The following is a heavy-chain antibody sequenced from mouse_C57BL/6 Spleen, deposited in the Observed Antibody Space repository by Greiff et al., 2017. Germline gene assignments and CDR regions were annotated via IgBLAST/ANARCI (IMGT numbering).Heavy chain of an antibody. CDR3: ARYGYYVDFDY. CDR1: GYAFSSSW. Sequence: VQLQQSGPELVKPGASVKISCKASGYAFSSSWMNWVKQRPGKGLEWIGRIYPGDGDTNYNGKFKGKATLTADKSSSTAYMQLSSLTSEDSAVYFCARYGYYVDFDYWGQGTTLTVSS. J-gene: IGHJ2*01. CDR2: IYPGDGDT. V-gene: IGHV1-82*01. D-gene: IGHD2-3*01.